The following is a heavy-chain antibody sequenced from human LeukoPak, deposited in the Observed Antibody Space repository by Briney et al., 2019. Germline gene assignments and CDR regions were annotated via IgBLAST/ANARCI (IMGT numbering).Heavy chain of an antibody. J-gene: IGHJ5*02. CDR1: GGSFSGYY. CDR3: ARGDGGWFGFGELKSFAP. D-gene: IGHD3-10*01. V-gene: IGHV4-59*08. CDR2: IYYSGST. Sequence: SETLSLTCAVYGGSFSGYYWSLIRQPPGKGLEGFGYIYYSGSTNYNPSLKSRVTVSVDTSKNQFSLKLSSVTAADSAMYSCARGDGGWFGFGELKSFAPWGQGTLVTVSS.